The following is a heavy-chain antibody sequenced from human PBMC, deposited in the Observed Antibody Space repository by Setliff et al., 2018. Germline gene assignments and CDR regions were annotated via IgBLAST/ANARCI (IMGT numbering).Heavy chain of an antibody. D-gene: IGHD5-12*01. J-gene: IGHJ6*03. CDR2: TIPVFGTT. Sequence: ASVKVSCKTSGYSFTNYGINWVRQAPGQGLEWMGGTIPVFGTTDYAHKFQGRVTIMTDESTSTAYMELSSLRSEDTAVYYCARERGDIVSTTSYYYYMDVWGKGTTVTVSS. V-gene: IGHV1-69*05. CDR3: ARERGDIVSTTSYYYYMDV. CDR1: GYSFTNYG.